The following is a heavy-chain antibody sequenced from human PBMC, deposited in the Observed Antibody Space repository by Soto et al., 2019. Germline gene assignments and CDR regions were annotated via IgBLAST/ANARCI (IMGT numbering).Heavy chain of an antibody. CDR2: INHSGST. D-gene: IGHD3-10*02. Sequence: QVQLQQWGAGLLKPSETLSLTCAVYGGSFSGYYWSWIRQPPGKGLEWIGEINHSGSTNYNPSLKSRVTISVDTSKNQFSLKLSSVTAADTAVYYCARLWRGGYYYVRWFDPWGQGTLVTVSS. V-gene: IGHV4-34*01. CDR1: GGSFSGYY. CDR3: ARLWRGGYYYVRWFDP. J-gene: IGHJ5*02.